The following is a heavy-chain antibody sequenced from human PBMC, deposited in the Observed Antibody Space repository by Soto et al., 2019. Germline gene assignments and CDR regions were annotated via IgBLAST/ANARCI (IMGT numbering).Heavy chain of an antibody. Sequence: ASVKVSCKASGYTFTTSGISWVRQAPGQGLEWMGWISAHNGNTNYAQKYRGRITMTTDTSTNTAYMELRNLRSDDTTVYYCAREASRASPFYSVGDAFHVWG. CDR2: ISAHNGNT. V-gene: IGHV1-18*01. CDR3: AREASRASPFYSVGDAFHV. CDR1: GYTFTTSG. J-gene: IGHJ3*01. D-gene: IGHD2-21*01.